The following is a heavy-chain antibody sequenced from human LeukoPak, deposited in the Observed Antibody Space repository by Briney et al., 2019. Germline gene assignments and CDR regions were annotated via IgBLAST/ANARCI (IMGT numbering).Heavy chain of an antibody. CDR3: TKDFRPYIVVVTATSFDY. Sequence: GGSLRLSCAASGFTFSSYGMHWVRQAPGKGLEWVSFISYDGSNKYYVDSVKGRFTISRDNSKNTLYLQMNSLRAEDTAVYYCTKDFRPYIVVVTATSFDYWGQGTLVTVSS. CDR2: ISYDGSNK. D-gene: IGHD2-21*02. J-gene: IGHJ4*02. CDR1: GFTFSSYG. V-gene: IGHV3-30*02.